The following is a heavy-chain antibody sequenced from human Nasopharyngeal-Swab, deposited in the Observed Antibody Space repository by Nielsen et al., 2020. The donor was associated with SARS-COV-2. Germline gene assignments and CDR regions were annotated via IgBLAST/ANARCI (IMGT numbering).Heavy chain of an antibody. D-gene: IGHD5-12*01. CDR1: GFTFSSYD. V-gene: IGHV3-23*01. CDR2: ISGIGGST. CDR3: AKGPLGYSGYDGYGMDV. J-gene: IGHJ6*02. Sequence: GGSLRLSCAASGFTFSSYDMNWVRQTPGKGLEWVSTISGIGGSTYYADSVKGRFTISRDNSKNTLYLQMKSLGAEDTAVYYCAKGPLGYSGYDGYGMDVWGQGTAVTVSS.